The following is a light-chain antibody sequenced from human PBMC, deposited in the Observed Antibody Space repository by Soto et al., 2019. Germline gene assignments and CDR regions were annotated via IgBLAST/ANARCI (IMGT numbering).Light chain of an antibody. CDR3: QQTFSNLWT. V-gene: IGKV1-39*01. J-gene: IGKJ1*01. Sequence: DIQMTQSPSSLSASIGDRATITCRASQSVSNFLHWYQQKPGKAPKLLIFAASNLQSGVPSRFSGSGSGTDFTLTISSLYPEDFATYYCQQTFSNLWTFGQGTKVDIK. CDR1: QSVSNF. CDR2: AAS.